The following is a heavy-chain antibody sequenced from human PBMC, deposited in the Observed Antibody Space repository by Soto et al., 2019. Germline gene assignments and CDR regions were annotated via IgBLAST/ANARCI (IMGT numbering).Heavy chain of an antibody. CDR3: ARAGTPTVVNY. J-gene: IGHJ4*02. D-gene: IGHD4-17*01. CDR1: GGSVSSGSYY. CDR2: ISYSGST. Sequence: SETLSLTCTVSGGSVSSGSYYWSWIRQPPGKGLEWIGYISYSGSTKYNPSLKSRVTMSADTSKNQFSLKLSSVTAADTAVYYCARAGTPTVVNYWGQGTLVTVSS. V-gene: IGHV4-61*01.